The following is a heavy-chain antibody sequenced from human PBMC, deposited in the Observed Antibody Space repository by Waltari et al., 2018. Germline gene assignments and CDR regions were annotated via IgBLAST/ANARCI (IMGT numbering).Heavy chain of an antibody. V-gene: IGHV3-13*01. J-gene: IGHJ2*01. CDR3: VKEGVPTPGNWYFDL. CDR1: GFTFSSYA. D-gene: IGHD1-1*01. Sequence: EVQLVESGGGLVQPGGSLRLSCAASGFTFSSYARHWVRQVTGNRLGWVSAIDSAGHTSFADSVTGRFTISRENAKNSMYLQMNSLTAGDTAVYYCVKEGVPTPGNWYFDLWGRGTLVTVSS. CDR2: IDSAGHT.